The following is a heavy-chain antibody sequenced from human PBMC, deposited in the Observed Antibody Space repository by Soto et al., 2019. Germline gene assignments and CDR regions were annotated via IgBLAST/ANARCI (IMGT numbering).Heavy chain of an antibody. D-gene: IGHD2-2*01. CDR3: ARPGYCSSSTCYNWFDP. CDR1: GFTISSYS. J-gene: IGHJ5*02. V-gene: IGHV3-48*01. CDR2: ISTSSSTK. Sequence: EVQLVESGGGLVQPGGSLRLSCAASGFTISSYSMNWVRQAPGKGLEWVSCISTSSSTKYYADSVKGRFTISRDTAKNSLSLQMNSLRAEDTAVYYCARPGYCSSSTCYNWFDPWGQGTLVTVSS.